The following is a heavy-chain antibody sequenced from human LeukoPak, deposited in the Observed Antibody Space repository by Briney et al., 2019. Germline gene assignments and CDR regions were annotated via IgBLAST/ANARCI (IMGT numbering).Heavy chain of an antibody. CDR2: INHSGST. Sequence: SGTLSLTCAVYGGSFSGYYWRWIRQPPGKGLERIGEINHSGSTNYNPSLKSRVTISVDTSKNQLSLKMSSVTAADTAVYYCTITTGTTLGSMDYWGQGTLVTVSS. CDR3: TITTGTTLGSMDY. V-gene: IGHV4-34*01. J-gene: IGHJ4*02. D-gene: IGHD1-1*01. CDR1: GGSFSGYY.